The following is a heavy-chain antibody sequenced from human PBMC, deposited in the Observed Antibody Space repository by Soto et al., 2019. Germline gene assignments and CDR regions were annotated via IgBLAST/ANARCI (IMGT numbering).Heavy chain of an antibody. CDR2: ISPCGGST. D-gene: IGHD2-21*02. CDR3: ARDRPCGGDCYSGWFDP. Sequence: ASVKVSCKASGYTFTSYGISWVRQAPGQGLEWMGIISPCGGSTSYAQKFQGRVTMTRDTSTSTVYMELSSLRSEDTAVYYCARDRPCGGDCYSGWFDPWGQGTLVTVSS. J-gene: IGHJ5*02. CDR1: GYTFTSYG. V-gene: IGHV1-46*01.